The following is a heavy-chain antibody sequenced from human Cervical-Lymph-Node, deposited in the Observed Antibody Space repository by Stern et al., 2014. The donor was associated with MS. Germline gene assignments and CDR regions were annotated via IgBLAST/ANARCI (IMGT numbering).Heavy chain of an antibody. CDR2: ISHDGSNK. Sequence: VHLVESGGGVVPPGRSLRLSCADSGSTFSKSAMHWVRQAPGKGLEWGAVISHDGSNKQYGDSVKGRLAISRDNSRNTLSLEIYSLRAEDTAVYYCVRTESFYYYDGMDVWGHGTTVIVSS. J-gene: IGHJ6*02. CDR1: GSTFSKSA. CDR3: VRTESFYYYDGMDV. V-gene: IGHV3-30*09.